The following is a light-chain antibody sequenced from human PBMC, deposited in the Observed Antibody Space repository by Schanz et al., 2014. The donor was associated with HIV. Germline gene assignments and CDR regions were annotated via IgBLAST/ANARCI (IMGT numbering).Light chain of an antibody. J-gene: IGKJ4*01. V-gene: IGKV1-5*03. CDR1: QSISNW. CDR2: KSS. CDR3: QQLTSYPFT. Sequence: DIQMSQSHTTVSASVGDRVIITCRASQSISNWLAWYQQKPGKAPNLLIYKSSTLESGVPSRFSGSGSGTDFTLIISSLHPEDFGTYYCQQLTSYPFTFGGGTKVDLK.